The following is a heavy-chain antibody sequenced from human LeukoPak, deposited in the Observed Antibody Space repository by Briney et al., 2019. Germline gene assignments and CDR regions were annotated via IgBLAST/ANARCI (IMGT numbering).Heavy chain of an antibody. CDR1: GFTFSSYS. CDR3: ARDSSSWYGYWFDP. D-gene: IGHD6-13*01. J-gene: IGHJ5*02. V-gene: IGHV3-48*01. Sequence: GGSLRLSCAASGFTFSSYSMNWVRQAPGKGLEWVSYISSSSSTIYCADSVKGRFTISRDNAKNSLYLQMNSLRAEDTAVYYCARDSSSWYGYWFDPWGQGTLVTVSS. CDR2: ISSSSSTI.